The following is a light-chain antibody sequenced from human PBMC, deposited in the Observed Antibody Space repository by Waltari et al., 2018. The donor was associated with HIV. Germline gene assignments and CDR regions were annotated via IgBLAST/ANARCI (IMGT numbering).Light chain of an antibody. J-gene: IGLJ2*01. Sequence: QSVLTQSPSVSGAPGPRVTISCTWTSSTIGAGYHVHWYQQLSATAPKLLIYSNNNRPSGVPDRFSGSKSGTSASLAITGLQAEDEADYYCQSYDSSLSGSVFGGGTRLTVL. CDR1: SSTIGAGYH. CDR3: QSYDSSLSGSV. CDR2: SNN. V-gene: IGLV1-40*01.